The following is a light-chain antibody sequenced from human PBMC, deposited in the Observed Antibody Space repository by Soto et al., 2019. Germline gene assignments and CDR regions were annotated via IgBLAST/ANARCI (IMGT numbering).Light chain of an antibody. Sequence: QSVLTQPASVSGSPGQSITISCTGTSSDVGGYNSVSWYQRHPGKAPKLMIYEVINRPSGVSNRFSGSKSGNTASLTISGLQAEDEAEYFCSSNSNTGIAVFGGGTQLTVL. V-gene: IGLV2-14*01. CDR2: EVI. CDR1: SSDVGGYNS. CDR3: SSNSNTGIAV. J-gene: IGLJ2*01.